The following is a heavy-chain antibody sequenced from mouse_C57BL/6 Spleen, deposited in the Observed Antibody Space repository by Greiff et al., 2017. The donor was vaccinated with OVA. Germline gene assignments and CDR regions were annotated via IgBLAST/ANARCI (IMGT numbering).Heavy chain of an antibody. CDR2: INPSNGGP. D-gene: IGHD2-1*01. J-gene: IGHJ4*01. CDR1: GYTFTSYW. V-gene: IGHV1-53*01. Sequence: QVQLQQPGTELVKPGASVKLSCKASGYTFTSYWMHWVKQRPGQGLELIGNINPSNGGPNYHEKFKSTATLTVDKSSSTAYMQLSSLTSEDSAVYYCARRGYYYGNAMDYWGQGTSVTVSS. CDR3: ARRGYYYGNAMDY.